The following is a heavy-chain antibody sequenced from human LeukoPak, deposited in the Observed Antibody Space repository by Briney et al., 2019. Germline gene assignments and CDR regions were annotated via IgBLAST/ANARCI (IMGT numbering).Heavy chain of an antibody. J-gene: IGHJ6*03. CDR3: AKDSAFYYIDV. Sequence: TGGSLRLSCAASGFIFSSYGMHWVRQAPGKGLEWVAFIRYDGSKKYYADSVKGRFTISRDNSKNTLYLQMNSLKGDDTAVYYCAKDSAFYYIDVWGKGTTVIISS. D-gene: IGHD3-10*01. V-gene: IGHV3-30*02. CDR1: GFIFSSYG. CDR2: IRYDGSKK.